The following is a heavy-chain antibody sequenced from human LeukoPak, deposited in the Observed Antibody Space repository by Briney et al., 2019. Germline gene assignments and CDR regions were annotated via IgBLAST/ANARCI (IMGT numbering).Heavy chain of an antibody. D-gene: IGHD4-17*01. CDR1: VGTFSSYA. CDR2: VIPMFATA. Sequence: TVNVSCKASVGTFSSYAISSVRQAPGQPLEWMGGVIPMFATANYAPKFQDRVTITADESTSTAYMELRSLRSEDTAVYHCARGLHGDYGYFDYWGQGTLVTGSS. CDR3: ARGLHGDYGYFDY. V-gene: IGHV1-69*13. J-gene: IGHJ4*02.